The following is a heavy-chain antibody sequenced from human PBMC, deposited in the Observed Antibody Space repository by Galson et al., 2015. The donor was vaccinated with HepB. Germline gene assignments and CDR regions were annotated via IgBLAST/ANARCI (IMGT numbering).Heavy chain of an antibody. V-gene: IGHV3-23*01. CDR1: GFTVSSNY. CDR3: AKSTGGFFDY. CDR2: ISGSGGST. D-gene: IGHD7-27*01. Sequence: SLRLSCAASGFTVSSNYMSWVRQAPGEGLEWVSAISGSGGSTYYADSVKGRFTISRDNSKNTLYLQMNSLRAEDTAVYYCAKSTGGFFDYWGQGTLVTVSS. J-gene: IGHJ4*02.